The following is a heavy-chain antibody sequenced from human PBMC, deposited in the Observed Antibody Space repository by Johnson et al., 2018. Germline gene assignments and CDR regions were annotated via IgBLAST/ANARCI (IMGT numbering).Heavy chain of an antibody. J-gene: IGHJ3*02. D-gene: IGHD4-23*01. V-gene: IGHV3-53*01. CDR3: ARRLRGSSGAFDI. Sequence: VQLVESGGGLIQXGGSLRLSCVASGFSVSDNSMNWVRQAPGKGLEWVSVVYGGDNTYYADSVQGRFTLSRDNSRSTLYLQINSLRAEDTAVYYCARRLRGSSGAFDIWGQGTMVTVSP. CDR2: VYGGDNT. CDR1: GFSVSDNS.